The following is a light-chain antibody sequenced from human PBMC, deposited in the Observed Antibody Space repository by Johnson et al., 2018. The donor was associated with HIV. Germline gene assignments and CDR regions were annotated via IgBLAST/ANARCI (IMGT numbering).Light chain of an antibody. CDR3: GTWDTSLSYYYV. CDR2: DND. J-gene: IGLJ1*01. V-gene: IGLV1-51*01. Sequence: QSVLTQPPSVSAAPGQKVTISCSGSSSNIGNNYVSWYQQLPGKAPKLLIYDNDKRPSGIPDRFSGSTSGTSATLGITGLQTGDEADYYFGTWDTSLSYYYVFGTGTKVTVL. CDR1: SSNIGNNY.